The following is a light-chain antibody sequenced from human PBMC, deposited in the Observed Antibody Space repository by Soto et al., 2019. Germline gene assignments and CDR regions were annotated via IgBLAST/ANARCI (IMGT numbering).Light chain of an antibody. CDR2: DAS. Sequence: DIQITQSPSTLSASVGDRVTMTCRASQSITSWLAWYQQKPGKAPNLLIYDASSLQSGVPSRFSGSGSGTEFTLTISSLQPDDSATYYCQHYNSHDDIAFGRGTKVEIK. CDR1: QSITSW. CDR3: QHYNSHDDIA. J-gene: IGKJ4*01. V-gene: IGKV1-5*01.